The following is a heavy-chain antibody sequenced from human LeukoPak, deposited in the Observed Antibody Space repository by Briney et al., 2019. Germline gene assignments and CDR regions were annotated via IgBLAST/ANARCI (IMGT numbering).Heavy chain of an antibody. CDR3: ARVRGSGSQPH. V-gene: IGHV4-31*03. D-gene: IGHD3-10*01. CDR2: IYYSGST. Sequence: SESLSLTCTVSGGSISSGGYYWSWIRQHPGKGLEWIGYIYYSGSTYYTPSLKSRVTISVDTSKNQFSLKLSSVTAADTAVYYCARVRGSGSQPHWGQGTLVTVSS. J-gene: IGHJ4*02. CDR1: GGSISSGGYY.